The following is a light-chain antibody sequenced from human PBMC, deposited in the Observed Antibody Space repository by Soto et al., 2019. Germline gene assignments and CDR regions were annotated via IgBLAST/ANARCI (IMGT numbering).Light chain of an antibody. CDR1: SPNIGRTT. CDR2: TND. CDR3: AAWDDTSSFV. V-gene: IGLV1-44*01. J-gene: IGLJ1*01. Sequence: SVLTRAAPACSTRRQRSNINKTRGSPNIGRTTVTGYQHLPGTAPRLLIYTNDQRPAGVPDRFSGSKSGTSASLAISGLQSEDEADYYCAAWDDTSSFVFGSGTRAPS.